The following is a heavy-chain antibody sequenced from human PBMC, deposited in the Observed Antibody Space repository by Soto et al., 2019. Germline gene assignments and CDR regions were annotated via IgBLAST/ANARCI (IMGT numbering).Heavy chain of an antibody. CDR3: ARGDYGDYYYYYMDV. Sequence: PSETLSLTCTVSGGSISSGGYYWSWIRQHPGKGLEWIGYIYYSGSTYYNTSLKSRVTISVGTSKNQFSLKLSSVTAADTAVYYCARGDYGDYYYYYMDVWGKGTTDNVSS. CDR2: IYYSGST. CDR1: GGSISSGGYY. D-gene: IGHD4-17*01. V-gene: IGHV4-31*03. J-gene: IGHJ6*03.